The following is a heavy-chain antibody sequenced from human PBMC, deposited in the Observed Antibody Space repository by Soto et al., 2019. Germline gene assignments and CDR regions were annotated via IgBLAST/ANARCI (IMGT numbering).Heavy chain of an antibody. Sequence: QVQLVQSGAEVKKPGSSVKVSCKASGGTFSSYAISWVRQAPGQGLEWMGGIISIFGTANYAQRFKGRVTITADESTSTAYMELSRLRSEDTAVYYCARALEWFPTTNPHDYWGQGTLVTVS. V-gene: IGHV1-69*01. J-gene: IGHJ4*02. CDR1: GGTFSSYA. D-gene: IGHD3-3*01. CDR3: ARALEWFPTTNPHDY. CDR2: IISIFGTA.